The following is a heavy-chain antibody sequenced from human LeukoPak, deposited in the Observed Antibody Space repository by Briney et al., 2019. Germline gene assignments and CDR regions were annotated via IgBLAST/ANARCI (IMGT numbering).Heavy chain of an antibody. CDR3: AREGANSGIYRGVRYFDY. CDR2: IYYSGST. Sequence: SETLSLTCTVSGGSISSYYWSWIRQPPGKGLEWIAYIYYSGSTNYNPSLKSRVTISVDTSKNQFSLELSSVTAADTAVYYCAREGANSGIYRGVRYFDYWGQGTLVTVSS. V-gene: IGHV4-59*01. CDR1: GGSISSYY. D-gene: IGHD1-26*01. J-gene: IGHJ4*02.